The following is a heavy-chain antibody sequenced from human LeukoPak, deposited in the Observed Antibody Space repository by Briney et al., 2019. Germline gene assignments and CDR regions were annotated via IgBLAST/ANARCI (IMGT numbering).Heavy chain of an antibody. D-gene: IGHD1-26*01. CDR1: GFTFSSYE. J-gene: IGHJ4*02. Sequence: GGSLRLSCAASGFTFSSYEMNWVRQAPGKGLEWVSYISSSGSTIYYADSVKGRFTISRDNAKNSLYLQMNSLRAEDTALYYCAKDVGYSGMGAFDYWGQGTLVTVSS. V-gene: IGHV3-48*03. CDR3: AKDVGYSGMGAFDY. CDR2: ISSSGSTI.